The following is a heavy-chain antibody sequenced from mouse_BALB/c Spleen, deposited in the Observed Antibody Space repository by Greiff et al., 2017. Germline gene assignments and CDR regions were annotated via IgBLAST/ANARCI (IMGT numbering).Heavy chain of an antibody. CDR1: GFTFSDYY. CDR2: ISDGGSYT. J-gene: IGHJ2*01. D-gene: IGHD1-1*01. Sequence: EVQLVESGGGLVKPGGSLKLSCAASGFTFSDYYMYWVRQTPEKRLEWVATISDGGSYTYYPDSVKGRFTISRDNAKNNLYLQMSSLKSEDTAMYYCARGGSSSYYFDYWGQGTTLTVSS. CDR3: ARGGSSSYYFDY. V-gene: IGHV5-4*02.